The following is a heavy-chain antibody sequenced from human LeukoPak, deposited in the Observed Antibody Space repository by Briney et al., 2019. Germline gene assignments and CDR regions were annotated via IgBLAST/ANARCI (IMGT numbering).Heavy chain of an antibody. D-gene: IGHD3-10*01. CDR2: IYTSGST. CDR3: ARGLLTKVGSLWSDSIYYYYGMDV. CDR1: GGSISSGSYY. Sequence: PSETLSLTCTVSGGSISSGSYYWSWIRQPAGKGLEWIGRIYTSGSTNYNPSLKSRVTISIDTSKNQSSLKLSSVTAADTAVYYCARGLLTKVGSLWSDSIYYYYGMDVWGQGTTVTVSS. J-gene: IGHJ6*02. V-gene: IGHV4-61*02.